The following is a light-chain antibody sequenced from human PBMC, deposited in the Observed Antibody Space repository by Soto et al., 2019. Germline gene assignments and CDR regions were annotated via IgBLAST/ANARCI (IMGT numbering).Light chain of an antibody. J-gene: IGKJ1*01. CDR1: QSISSW. CDR3: QQYNSYSRT. Sequence: TQSPATLSLSPGERATLSCRAGQSISSWLAWYQQKPGKAPKLLIYKASSLESGVPSRFSGSGSGTEFTLTISSLQPDDFATYYCQQYNSYSRTFGQGTKVEIK. V-gene: IGKV1-5*03. CDR2: KAS.